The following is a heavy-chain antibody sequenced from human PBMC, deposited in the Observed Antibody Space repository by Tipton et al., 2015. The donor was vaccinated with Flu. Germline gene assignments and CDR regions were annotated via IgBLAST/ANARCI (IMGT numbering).Heavy chain of an antibody. J-gene: IGHJ4*02. CDR1: GFTFSASA. V-gene: IGHV3-73*01. D-gene: IGHD4-17*01. Sequence: GSLRLSCAASGFTFSASAMQWVRRASGRGWEWLGRIRSKADAYATTYAASVKGRFTISRDDSKNTAYLQMNSVKTEDTALYYCTGDYVNSDYWGQGTLVTVSS. CDR3: TGDYVNSDY. CDR2: IRSKADAYAT.